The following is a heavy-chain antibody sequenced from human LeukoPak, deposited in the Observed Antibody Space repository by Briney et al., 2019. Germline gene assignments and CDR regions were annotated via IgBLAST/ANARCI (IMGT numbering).Heavy chain of an antibody. V-gene: IGHV1-18*01. D-gene: IGHD1-26*01. CDR2: ISAYNGNT. CDR1: GYTFSSYG. CDR3: ARAPYGGRYNVEVH. J-gene: IGHJ4*02. Sequence: GASVKVSCKASGYTFSSYGVSWVRQAPGQGLEWMGWISAYNGNTNYAQKFQGRVTMTTDTSTSTAYMELRSLRSDDTAVFYCARAPYGGRYNVEVHWGQGTLVTVSS.